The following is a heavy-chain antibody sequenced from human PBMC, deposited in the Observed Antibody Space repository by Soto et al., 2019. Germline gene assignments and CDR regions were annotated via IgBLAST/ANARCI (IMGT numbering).Heavy chain of an antibody. CDR2: INHTGST. Sequence: SETLSLTCAVYGGSFSGYSWTWIRQPPGTGLEWIGEINHTGSTNYNPSLKSRVTISVDTSKNQFSLKLSSVTAADTAVYYCARGSPRAPQTYYYDSSGYPYYFDYWGQGTLVTVSS. CDR3: ARGSPRAPQTYYYDSSGYPYYFDY. CDR1: GGSFSGYS. J-gene: IGHJ4*02. D-gene: IGHD3-22*01. V-gene: IGHV4-34*01.